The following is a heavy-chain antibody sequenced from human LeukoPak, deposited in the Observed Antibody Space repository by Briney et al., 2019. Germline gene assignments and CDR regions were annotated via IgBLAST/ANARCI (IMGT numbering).Heavy chain of an antibody. CDR2: ISYDGSNK. Sequence: PGRSLRLSCAASGFTFSSYAMHWVRQAPGKGLEWVAVISYDGSNKYYADSVKGRFTISRDNSKNTLYLQMNSLRAEDTAVYYCARGRITMIVVVPLDYWGQGTLVTVSS. D-gene: IGHD3-22*01. J-gene: IGHJ4*02. V-gene: IGHV3-30*01. CDR1: GFTFSSYA. CDR3: ARGRITMIVVVPLDY.